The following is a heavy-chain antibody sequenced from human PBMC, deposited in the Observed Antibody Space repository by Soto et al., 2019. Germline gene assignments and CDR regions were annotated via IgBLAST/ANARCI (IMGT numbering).Heavy chain of an antibody. CDR1: GYTLTELS. D-gene: IGHD2-2*03. Sequence: ASVKGSCKVAGYTLTELSMHWVRQAPGKGLEWMGGFDPEDGETIYAQKFQGRVTMTEDTSTDTAYMELSSLRSEDTAVYYCATVLDGRPILQAELAYPGQRTLLIVSS. CDR2: FDPEDGET. J-gene: IGHJ4*02. CDR3: ATVLDGRPILQAELAY. V-gene: IGHV1-24*01.